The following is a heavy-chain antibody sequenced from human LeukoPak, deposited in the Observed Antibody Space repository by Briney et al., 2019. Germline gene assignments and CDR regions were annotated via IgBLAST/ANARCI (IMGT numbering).Heavy chain of an antibody. CDR1: GFIFSDYY. V-gene: IGHV3-72*01. CDR3: TRMVQGRGWYIDY. J-gene: IGHJ4*02. D-gene: IGHD6-19*01. Sequence: PGGSLRLSCAVSGFIFSDYYMYWVRQVPGKGLGWVGRSRNKAGSYSTEYAASAKGRFTVSRDESQTSLYLQMNSLTTEDTAVYYCTRMVQGRGWYIDYWGQGTLVTVSS. CDR2: SRNKAGSYST.